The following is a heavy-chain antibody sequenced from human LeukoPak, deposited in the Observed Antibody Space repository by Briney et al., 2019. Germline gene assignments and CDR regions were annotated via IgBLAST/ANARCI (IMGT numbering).Heavy chain of an antibody. D-gene: IGHD3-9*01. CDR3: AKWGDYDVLTGYYVSDY. CDR2: ITGSGSGI. J-gene: IGHJ4*02. V-gene: IGHV3-23*01. Sequence: GGSLRLSCAVSGFTFTNYAMSWVRQAPGNGLEWVSAITGSGSGIYYADSMKSRFTISRDNSKNTLYLQINTLRAEDTAVYYCAKWGDYDVLTGYYVSDYWGQGTLVTVSS. CDR1: GFTFTNYA.